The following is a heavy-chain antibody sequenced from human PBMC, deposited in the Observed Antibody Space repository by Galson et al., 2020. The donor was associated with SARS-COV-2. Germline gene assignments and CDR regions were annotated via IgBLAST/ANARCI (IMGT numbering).Heavy chain of an antibody. D-gene: IGHD1-26*01. V-gene: IGHV3-72*01. Sequence: GESLKISCAASGFTFSDHYMDWVRQAPGKGLEWVGRTRNKANSYTTEYAASVKGRFTISRDDSKNSLYLQMNSLKTEDTAVYYCARGRSGSYSRGWEYWGQGTLVTVSS. CDR1: GFTFSDHY. CDR2: TRNKANSYTT. CDR3: ARGRSGSYSRGWEY. J-gene: IGHJ4*02.